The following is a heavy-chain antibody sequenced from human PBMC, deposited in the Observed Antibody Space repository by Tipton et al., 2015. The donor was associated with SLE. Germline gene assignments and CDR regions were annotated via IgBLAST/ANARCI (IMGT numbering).Heavy chain of an antibody. J-gene: IGHJ4*02. CDR3: ARGQDMITFGGIHRY. D-gene: IGHD3-16*01. CDR1: GYSISSGYY. Sequence: TLSLTCAVSGYSISSGYYWGWIRQPPGKGLEGIGEVKYRGSTNYSPSLKSRVTISVDTSKNQFSLKLNSVTAADTAVYYCARGQDMITFGGIHRYWGQGTLVTVSS. V-gene: IGHV4-38-2*01. CDR2: VKYRGST.